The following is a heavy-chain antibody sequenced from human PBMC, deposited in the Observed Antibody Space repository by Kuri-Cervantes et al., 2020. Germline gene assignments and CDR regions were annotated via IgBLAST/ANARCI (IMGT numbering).Heavy chain of an antibody. CDR2: IYTTGST. J-gene: IGHJ4*02. CDR3: ARDPGNGDYYFDY. CDR1: GGSISSSSYY. D-gene: IGHD4-17*01. Sequence: SETLSLTCTVSGGSISSSSYYWGWIRQPAGKELEWIGRIYTTGSTNYNPSLKSRVTISVDTSKNQFSLKLSSVTAADTAVYYCARDPGNGDYYFDYWGQGTLVTVSS. V-gene: IGHV4-61*02.